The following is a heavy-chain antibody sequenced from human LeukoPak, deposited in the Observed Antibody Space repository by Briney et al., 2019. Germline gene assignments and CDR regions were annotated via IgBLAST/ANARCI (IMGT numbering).Heavy chain of an antibody. V-gene: IGHV3-21*01. J-gene: IGHJ4*02. CDR3: GSMVREGEDY. CDR1: GFTFSTYT. D-gene: IGHD3-10*01. Sequence: GGSLRLSCTASGFTFSTYTVSWVRQAPGKGLEWVSSITSSSSYIYYADSVKGRFTISRDNAKNSLYLQMNSLGAEDTAVYYCGSMVREGEDYWGQGTLVTVSS. CDR2: ITSSSSYI.